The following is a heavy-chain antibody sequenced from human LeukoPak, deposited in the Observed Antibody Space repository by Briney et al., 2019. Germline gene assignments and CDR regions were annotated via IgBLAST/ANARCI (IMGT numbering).Heavy chain of an antibody. CDR3: ARDGGYGHYDY. CDR2: IYHSGRT. V-gene: IGHV4-30-2*01. D-gene: IGHD5-18*01. J-gene: IGHJ4*02. Sequence: KPSQTLSLTCAVSGGSISSGDYSWSWIRQPPGKGLEWIGYIYHSGRTFYNPSLKSRVTISVDTSKNQISLEVTSVTAADTAAYYCARDGGYGHYDYWGRGTLVTVSS. CDR1: GGSISSGDYS.